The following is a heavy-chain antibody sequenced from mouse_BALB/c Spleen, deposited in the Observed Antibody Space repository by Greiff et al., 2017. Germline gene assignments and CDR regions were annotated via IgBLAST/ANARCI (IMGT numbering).Heavy chain of an antibody. CDR2: INPSSGYT. Sequence: QVQLQQSAAELARPGASVMMSCKASGYTFTSYTMHWVKQRPGQGLEWIGYINPSSGYTEYNQKFKDKTTLTADKSSSTAYMQLSSLTSEDSAVYYWAISTAYYAMDDGGQGTSVTVSA. J-gene: IGHJ4*01. CDR1: GYTFTSYT. V-gene: IGHV1-4*02. D-gene: IGHD1-2*01. CDR3: AISTAYYAMDD.